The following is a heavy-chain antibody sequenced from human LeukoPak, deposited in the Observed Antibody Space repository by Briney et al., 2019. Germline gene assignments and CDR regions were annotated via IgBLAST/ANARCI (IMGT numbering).Heavy chain of an antibody. CDR3: ARDSSGWYNFDS. D-gene: IGHD6-19*01. CDR1: GFTFSSYA. Sequence: PGGSLRLSCAASGFTFSSYAMSWVRQAPGKGLEWVSVISGSGVRTYYADSVKGRFTISRDNSKNTLYLQVDSLRAEDTAVFYCARDSSGWYNFDSWGQGTLVTVSS. J-gene: IGHJ4*02. CDR2: ISGSGVRT. V-gene: IGHV3-23*01.